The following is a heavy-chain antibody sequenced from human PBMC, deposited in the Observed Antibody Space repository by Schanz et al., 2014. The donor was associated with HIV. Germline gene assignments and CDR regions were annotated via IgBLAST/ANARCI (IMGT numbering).Heavy chain of an antibody. V-gene: IGHV3-74*01. CDR1: GFTFSSYA. CDR2: INNDGSST. Sequence: EVQLVESGGGLVQPGGSLRLSCAASGFTFSSYAMHWVRQAPGKGLVWVSRINNDGSSTSYADSVKGRFTISRDNAKNTLYLQMNRLRAEDTAVYYCAKGPNKFGSGTSDWGQGTLVTVSS. J-gene: IGHJ4*02. CDR3: AKGPNKFGSGTSD. D-gene: IGHD3-10*01.